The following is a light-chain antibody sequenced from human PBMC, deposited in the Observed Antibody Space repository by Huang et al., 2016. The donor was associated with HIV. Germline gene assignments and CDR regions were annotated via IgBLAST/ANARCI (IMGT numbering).Light chain of an antibody. CDR3: QQRTSWPT. V-gene: IGKV3-11*01. Sequence: EVVLTQSPATLSLSPGERATLYCRASQNITTYLAWYQQKPGQTPSLLMHDVSSRDTGIPARFSGSGSGTDFILTISSLEPEDLGFYYCQQRTSWPTFGQGTNLQIK. CDR1: QNITTY. CDR2: DVS. J-gene: IGKJ2*01.